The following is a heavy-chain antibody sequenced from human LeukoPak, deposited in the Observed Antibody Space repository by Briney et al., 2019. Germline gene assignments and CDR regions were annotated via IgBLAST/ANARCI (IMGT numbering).Heavy chain of an antibody. J-gene: IGHJ6*03. Sequence: SETLSLTCAVYGGSFSGYYWSWIRQPPGKGLEWIGEINHSGSTNYNPSLKSRVTISVDTSKNQFSLKLSSVTAADTAVYYCARGSRSEYYYMDVWGKGTKVTVSS. V-gene: IGHV4-34*01. D-gene: IGHD1-14*01. CDR3: ARGSRSEYYYMDV. CDR2: INHSGST. CDR1: GGSFSGYY.